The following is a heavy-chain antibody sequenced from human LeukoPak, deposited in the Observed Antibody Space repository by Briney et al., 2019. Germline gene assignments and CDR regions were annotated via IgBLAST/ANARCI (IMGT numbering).Heavy chain of an antibody. D-gene: IGHD2-8*01. CDR1: GGTFSSYA. V-gene: IGHV1-69*04. J-gene: IGHJ4*02. Sequence: ASVKVSCKASGGTFSSYAISWVRQAPGQGLEWMGRIIPILGIANYAQKFQGRVTITADKSTSTAYMELSSLRSEDTAVYYCARGPGMVYAANWGQGTLVTVSS. CDR2: IIPILGIA. CDR3: ARGPGMVYAAN.